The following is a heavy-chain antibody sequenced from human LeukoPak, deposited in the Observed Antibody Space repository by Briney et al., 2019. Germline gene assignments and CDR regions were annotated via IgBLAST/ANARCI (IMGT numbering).Heavy chain of an antibody. V-gene: IGHV4-39*07. CDR3: ARGVEMATSPTIDY. J-gene: IGHJ4*02. CDR1: GGSISSGGYY. CDR2: INHSGST. D-gene: IGHD5-24*01. Sequence: SETLSLTCTVSGGSISSGGYYWSWIRQPPGKGLEWIGEINHSGSTNYNPSLKSRVTISVDTSKNQFSLKLSSVTAADTAVYYCARGVEMATSPTIDYWGQGTLVTVSS.